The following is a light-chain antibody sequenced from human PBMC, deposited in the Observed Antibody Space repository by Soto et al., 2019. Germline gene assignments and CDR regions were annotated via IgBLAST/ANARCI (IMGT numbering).Light chain of an antibody. CDR3: QQSYSSQFT. Sequence: DIQMTQSPSSLSASVGDRVTLTCRASQSISSYLNWYQQKPGKVPNLLIYAASSLQSGVPSRFSGSGSGTDFTLTISSLQPEDFATYYCQQSYSSQFTFGPGTKVDIK. CDR2: AAS. CDR1: QSISSY. J-gene: IGKJ3*01. V-gene: IGKV1-39*01.